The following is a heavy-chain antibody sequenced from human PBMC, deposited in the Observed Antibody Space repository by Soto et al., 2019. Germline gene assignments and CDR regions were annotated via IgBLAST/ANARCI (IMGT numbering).Heavy chain of an antibody. CDR2: IYHSGST. CDR3: ARSAIYCSSTSCYRGWFDP. J-gene: IGHJ5*02. CDR1: GGSISSSNW. D-gene: IGHD2-2*01. Sequence: SETLSLTCAVSGGSISSSNWWSWVRQPPGKGLEWIGEIYHSGSTNYNPSLKSRVTISVDKSKNQFSLKLSSVTAADTAVYYCARSAIYCSSTSCYRGWFDPWGQGTLVTVS. V-gene: IGHV4-4*02.